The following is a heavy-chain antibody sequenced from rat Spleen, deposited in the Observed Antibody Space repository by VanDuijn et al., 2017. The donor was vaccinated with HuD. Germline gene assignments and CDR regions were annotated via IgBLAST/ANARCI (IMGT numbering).Heavy chain of an antibody. CDR1: GFTFSNYG. Sequence: EVQLVESDGGLVQPGRSLKLSCAASGFTFSNYGMAWVRQAPTKGLEWVASISFDGSTTYYRDSVKGRFTISRDNTKSTLYLQMNSLRSEDTAIYYCTRRGYLSDWYFDLWGPGTMVTVSS. V-gene: IGHV5-29*01. D-gene: IGHD4-4*01. CDR3: TRRGYLSDWYFDL. J-gene: IGHJ1*01. CDR2: ISFDGSTT.